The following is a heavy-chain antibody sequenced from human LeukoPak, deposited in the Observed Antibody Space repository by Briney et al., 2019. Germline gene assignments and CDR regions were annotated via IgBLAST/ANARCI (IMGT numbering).Heavy chain of an antibody. Sequence: SETLSLTCTVSGGSISSSSYYWGWIRQPPGKGLEWIGSIYYSGSTYYNPSLKSRVTISVDTSKNQFSLKLSSVTAADTAVYYCARLDIVATIRYDYWGQGTLVTVSS. J-gene: IGHJ4*02. CDR2: IYYSGST. CDR1: GGSISSSSYY. V-gene: IGHV4-39*01. D-gene: IGHD5-12*01. CDR3: ARLDIVATIRYDY.